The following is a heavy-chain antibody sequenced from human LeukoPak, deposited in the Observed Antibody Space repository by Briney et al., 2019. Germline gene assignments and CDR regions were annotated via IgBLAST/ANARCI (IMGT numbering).Heavy chain of an antibody. CDR3: AKMSAYYNYYTMDV. J-gene: IGHJ6*02. CDR1: GFTFSSYA. Sequence: GGSLRLSCAASGFTFSSYAMSWVRQAPGKGLEWVSGISGSGGTTYYADSVKGRFTISRDNSKNTLYLQMNSLRAEDTAVYYCAKMSAYYNYYTMDVWGQGTTVTVPS. CDR2: ISGSGGTT. D-gene: IGHD3-3*01. V-gene: IGHV3-23*01.